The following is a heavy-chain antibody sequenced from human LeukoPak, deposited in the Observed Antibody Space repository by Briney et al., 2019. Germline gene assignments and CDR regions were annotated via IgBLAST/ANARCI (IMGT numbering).Heavy chain of an antibody. V-gene: IGHV4-30-4*01. CDR1: GGSISSGDYY. J-gene: IGHJ5*02. D-gene: IGHD2-2*01. CDR2: IYYSGST. CDR3: AGVPIVVVPAAILFGWFDP. Sequence: PSETLSLTCTVSGGSISSGDYYWSWIRQPPGKGLEWIGYIYYSGSTYYNPSLKSRVTISVDTSKNQFSLKLSSVTAADTAVYYCAGVPIVVVPAAILFGWFDPWGQGTLVTVSS.